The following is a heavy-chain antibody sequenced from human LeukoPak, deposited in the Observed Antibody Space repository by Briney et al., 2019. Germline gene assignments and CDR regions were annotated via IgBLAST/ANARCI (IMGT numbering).Heavy chain of an antibody. CDR3: ASADQWDGYKYYFDY. J-gene: IGHJ4*02. Sequence: ASVKVSCKASGYTFTNSDINWVRQATGQGLEWMGWMNPNSGNTGYAQKFQGRITITKNTSLTPAYMELSSLRSEDTAMYYCASADQWDGYKYYFDYWGQGTLVTVSS. CDR2: MNPNSGNT. CDR1: GYTFTNSD. D-gene: IGHD5-24*01. V-gene: IGHV1-8*01.